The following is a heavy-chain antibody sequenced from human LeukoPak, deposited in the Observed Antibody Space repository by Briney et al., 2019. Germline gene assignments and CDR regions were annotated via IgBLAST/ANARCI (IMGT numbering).Heavy chain of an antibody. D-gene: IGHD6-13*01. CDR3: ARDIAAAGDY. CDR2: INHSGST. CDR1: GGAFSGYY. Sequence: PSETRSLTCAVYGGAFSGYYCSWSRQPPGKGLEWIGEINHSGSTNYNSSLKRRVTTAVDTSKNQFSLKLSSVTAADTAVYYCARDIAAAGDYWGQGTLVTASS. V-gene: IGHV4-34*01. J-gene: IGHJ4*02.